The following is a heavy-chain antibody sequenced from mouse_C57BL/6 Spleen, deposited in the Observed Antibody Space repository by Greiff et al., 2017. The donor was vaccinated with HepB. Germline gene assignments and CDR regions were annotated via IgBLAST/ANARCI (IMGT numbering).Heavy chain of an antibody. D-gene: IGHD2-1*01. Sequence: VQLQQSGAELVRPGASVKLSCTASGFNIKDDYMHWVKQRPEQGLEWIGWIDPENGDTEYASKFQGKATITADTSSNTAYLQLSSLTSEDTAVYYCTTLYGNFFFDYWGQGTTLTVSS. V-gene: IGHV14-4*01. CDR1: GFNIKDDY. CDR3: TTLYGNFFFDY. J-gene: IGHJ2*01. CDR2: IDPENGDT.